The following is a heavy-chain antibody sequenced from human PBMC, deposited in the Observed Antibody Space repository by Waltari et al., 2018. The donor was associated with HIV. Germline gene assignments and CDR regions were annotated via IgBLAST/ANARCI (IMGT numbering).Heavy chain of an antibody. J-gene: IGHJ3*01. CDR3: AKLQNGFDF. V-gene: IGHV5-51*03. CDR1: GYCFLSHW. Sequence: EVQLVQSGAELKKPWESLSISCKGSGYCFLSHWLAWVRQKPGKGLEWMGSIYPADSDTKYSPSFQGQVTISADKSIGTAYLHWSSLKVADTAMYYCAKLQNGFDFWGQGTRLTVSS. CDR2: IYPADSDT.